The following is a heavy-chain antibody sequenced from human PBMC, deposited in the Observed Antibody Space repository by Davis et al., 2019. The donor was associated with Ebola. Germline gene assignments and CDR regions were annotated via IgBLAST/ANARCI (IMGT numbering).Heavy chain of an antibody. Sequence: GESLKISCAASGFTFSSNGMHWVRQAPGKGLEWVAFIRHDGSDKYYADSVKGRFTISRDNSKNTLYLQMNSLRAEDTAVYYCARDPYRTGSPDYWGQGTLVTVSS. D-gene: IGHD5-12*01. J-gene: IGHJ4*02. V-gene: IGHV3-30*02. CDR3: ARDPYRTGSPDY. CDR2: IRHDGSDK. CDR1: GFTFSSNG.